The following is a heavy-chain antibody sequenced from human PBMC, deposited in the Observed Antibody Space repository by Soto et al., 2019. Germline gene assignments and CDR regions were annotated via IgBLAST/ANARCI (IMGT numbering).Heavy chain of an antibody. J-gene: IGHJ6*02. D-gene: IGHD1-7*01. CDR1: GDTFTNCV. CDR3: AEELSFGTLAVV. Sequence: QVQVVQSGVEVRRPGSSVKVSCKASGDTFTNCVISWVRQAPGQGLEWMGGIIPLFGTTDFAQRFQGRLTITTDESTTTAYMELSRLRSEDTATYYCAEELSFGTLAVVWGQGTTVIVSS. CDR2: IIPLFGTT. V-gene: IGHV1-69*01.